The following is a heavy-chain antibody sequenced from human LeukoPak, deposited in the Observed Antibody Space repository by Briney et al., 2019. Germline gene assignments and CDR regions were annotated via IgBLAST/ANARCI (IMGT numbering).Heavy chain of an antibody. J-gene: IGHJ4*02. Sequence: GGALRLSCAASEFIFTNDGMSWGRDGPGEGLEWGSSISGRGGTTYYADSVKGRFIISRDNSKNTLSLQMNNLRAEDPAVYYCAKDRAFRRHLADHWGQGTLVTVSS. V-gene: IGHV3-23*01. CDR2: ISGRGGTT. CDR1: EFIFTNDG. CDR3: AKDRAFRRHLADH. D-gene: IGHD3-10*01.